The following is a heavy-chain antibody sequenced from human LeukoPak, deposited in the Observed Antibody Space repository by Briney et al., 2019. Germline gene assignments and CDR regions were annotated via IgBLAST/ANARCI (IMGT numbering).Heavy chain of an antibody. CDR3: AKEGRWLVGDAFDI. CDR2: ISDSGGGT. V-gene: IGHV3-23*01. D-gene: IGHD6-19*01. CDR1: GFTLSSYA. Sequence: GGSLRLSCAASGFTLSSYAMSWVRQAPGKGLEWVSAISDSGGGTYYADSVKGRFTISRDNSKNTLYLKMNSLRAEDTAVYYCAKEGRWLVGDAFDIWGQGTMVTVSS. J-gene: IGHJ3*02.